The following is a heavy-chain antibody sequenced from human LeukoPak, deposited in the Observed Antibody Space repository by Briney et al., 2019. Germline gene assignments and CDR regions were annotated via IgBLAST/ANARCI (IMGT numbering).Heavy chain of an antibody. V-gene: IGHV3-7*01. CDR2: IKQDGSEK. Sequence: PGGSLRLSSAASGFTFSSYWRSWVRQAPGKGLEWVANIKQDGSEKYYVDSVKGRFTISRDNAKNSLYLQMNSLRAEDTAVYYCARYRGGYDFWSGYYYMDVWGKGTTVTVSS. CDR3: ARYRGGYDFWSGYYYMDV. J-gene: IGHJ6*03. D-gene: IGHD3-3*01. CDR1: GFTFSSYW.